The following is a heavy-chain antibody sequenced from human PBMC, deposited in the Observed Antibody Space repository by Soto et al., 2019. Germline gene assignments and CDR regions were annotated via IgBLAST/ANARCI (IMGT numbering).Heavy chain of an antibody. CDR3: AKAGTDYYYGSGSYSYFDY. D-gene: IGHD3-10*01. Sequence: GGSLRLSCAASGFTFSSYAMSWVRQAPGKGLEWVSAISGRGGSTYYADSVKGRFTISRDNSKNTLYLQMNSLRAEDTAVYYCAKAGTDYYYGSGSYSYFDYWGQGTLVTVSS. CDR1: GFTFSSYA. J-gene: IGHJ4*02. V-gene: IGHV3-23*01. CDR2: ISGRGGST.